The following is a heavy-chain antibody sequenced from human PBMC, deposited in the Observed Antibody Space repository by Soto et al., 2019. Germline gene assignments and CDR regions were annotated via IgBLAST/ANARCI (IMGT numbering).Heavy chain of an antibody. CDR2: ISGSGGST. Sequence: EVQLLESGGGLVQPGGSLRLSCAASGFTFSSYAMRWVRQAPVKGLEWVSAISGSGGSTYYADSAKGRFTISRDNSKNALYLQMNSLRAGDTAVYYCARRGSGSYYDYWGQGTLVTVSS. V-gene: IGHV3-23*01. J-gene: IGHJ4*02. CDR1: GFTFSSYA. CDR3: ARRGSGSYYDY. D-gene: IGHD1-26*01.